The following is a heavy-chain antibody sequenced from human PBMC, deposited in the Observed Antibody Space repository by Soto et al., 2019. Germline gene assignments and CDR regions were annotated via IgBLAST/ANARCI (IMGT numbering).Heavy chain of an antibody. V-gene: IGHV3-23*01. Sequence: EVKLLESGGGLAQPGGSLRLSCVGSGFTFGSYAISWVRRAPGERLQWIAAISGSADGTDYAHSVRGRFTISRDNAKKTVHLQMDSLRVEDTAVYFCAKDTVGGYSFWSGYYSDGLDVWGQGTLVTVS. CDR2: ISGSADGT. D-gene: IGHD3-3*01. CDR1: GFTFGSYA. J-gene: IGHJ3*01. CDR3: AKDTVGGYSFWSGYYSDGLDV.